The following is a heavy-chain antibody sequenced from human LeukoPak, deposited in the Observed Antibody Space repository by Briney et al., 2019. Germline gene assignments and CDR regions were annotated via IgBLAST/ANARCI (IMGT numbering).Heavy chain of an antibody. CDR3: AKTLSGSWYYDY. CDR2: ISSSGSTI. D-gene: IGHD6-13*01. CDR1: GFTFSDYY. V-gene: IGHV3-11*01. Sequence: GGSLRLSCAASGFTFSDYYMSWIRQAPGKGLEWVSYISSSGSTIYYADSVKGRFTISRDNSKNTLYLQMNSLRAEDTAVYYCAKTLSGSWYYDYWGQGTLVTVSS. J-gene: IGHJ4*02.